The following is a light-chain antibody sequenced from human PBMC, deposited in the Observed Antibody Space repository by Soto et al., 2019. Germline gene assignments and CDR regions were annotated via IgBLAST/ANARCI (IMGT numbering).Light chain of an antibody. CDR3: QQYNNWPRI. Sequence: EIVMTQSPATLSVSPGERATLSCRASQSVSSNFAWYQQKPGQAPRPLIYGASTRATGIPARFSGSGSGTEFPLTISSLQSEGFAVYYCQQYNNWPRIFGLGTKVDIK. CDR2: GAS. J-gene: IGKJ3*01. V-gene: IGKV3-15*01. CDR1: QSVSSN.